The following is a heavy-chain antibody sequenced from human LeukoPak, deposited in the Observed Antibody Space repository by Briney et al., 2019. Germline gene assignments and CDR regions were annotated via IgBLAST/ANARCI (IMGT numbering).Heavy chain of an antibody. V-gene: IGHV5-51*01. J-gene: IGHJ6*02. Sequence: GESLKISCKGSGYIFTSYWIGWVRQMPGKGLEWMGIIYPGDSDTRYSPSFQGQVTISADKSISTAYLQWSSLKASDTAMYYCARFLGYCSGGSCYSYYYYGMDVWGQGTTVTVSS. D-gene: IGHD2-15*01. CDR1: GYIFTSYW. CDR3: ARFLGYCSGGSCYSYYYYGMDV. CDR2: IYPGDSDT.